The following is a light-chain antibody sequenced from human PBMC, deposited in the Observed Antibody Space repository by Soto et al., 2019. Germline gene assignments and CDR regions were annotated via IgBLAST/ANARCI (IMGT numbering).Light chain of an antibody. CDR3: QQLNGFPLT. Sequence: DIQLTPSPSFLSASIGDRVTITCRASQGISSYLAWYQQKPGKAPKLLIYVASALQSGVPSRFSGSGSGTEFTLTINSLQSEDFASYYCQQLNGFPLTFGGGTKVDIK. J-gene: IGKJ4*01. V-gene: IGKV1-9*01. CDR1: QGISSY. CDR2: VAS.